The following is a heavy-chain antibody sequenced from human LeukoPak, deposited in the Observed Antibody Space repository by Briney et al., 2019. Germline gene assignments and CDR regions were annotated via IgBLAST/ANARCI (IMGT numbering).Heavy chain of an antibody. CDR3: ARDSSWFGEPDY. CDR1: GFTFSSYW. V-gene: IGHV3-7*01. Sequence: GGSLRLACAASGFTFSSYWMSWVRQAPGKGLEWVANIEQDGSEKYYVDSVKGRFTSSRDNARNSLYLQMNSLRAEDTAVYYCARDSSWFGEPDYWGQGTLVTVSS. CDR2: IEQDGSEK. J-gene: IGHJ4*02. D-gene: IGHD3-10*01.